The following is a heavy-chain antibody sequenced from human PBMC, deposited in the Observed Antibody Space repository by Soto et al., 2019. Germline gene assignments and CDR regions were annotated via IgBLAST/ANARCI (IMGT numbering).Heavy chain of an antibody. V-gene: IGHV4-59*01. Sequence: ETLSLTCTVSGSSLSSYYWTWIRQSPGKGLEWIGYVYFSGNTNYNPSLKSRVTISIDTSKKQFSLRLASVTAADTAFYYCGSVRPSGYVLSWGQGTLVPSPQ. CDR1: GSSLSSYY. CDR3: GSVRPSGYVLS. CDR2: VYFSGNT. D-gene: IGHD6-25*01. J-gene: IGHJ5*02.